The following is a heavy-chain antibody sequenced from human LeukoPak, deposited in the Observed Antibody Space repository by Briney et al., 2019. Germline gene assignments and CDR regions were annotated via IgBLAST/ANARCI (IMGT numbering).Heavy chain of an antibody. CDR2: ISWNSGSI. Sequence: GRSLRLSCAASGFTFDDYAMHWVRQAPGKGLEWVSGISWNSGSIGYADSVKGRFTISRDNAKNSLYLQMNSLRAEDTALYYCAKGIEQQLVQALDYWGQGTLVTVSS. CDR3: AKGIEQQLVQALDY. V-gene: IGHV3-9*01. J-gene: IGHJ4*02. CDR1: GFTFDDYA. D-gene: IGHD6-13*01.